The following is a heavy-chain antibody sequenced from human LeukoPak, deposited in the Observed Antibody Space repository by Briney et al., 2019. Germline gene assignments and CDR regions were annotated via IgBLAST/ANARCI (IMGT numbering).Heavy chain of an antibody. Sequence: PSETLSLTCTVSGGSISSSSYYWGWIRQPPGKGLEWIGSIYYSGSTYYNPSLKSRVTISVDKSKNQFSLNLSSVTAADTAVYYCARRQAGNYYYGMDVWGQGTTVTVSS. CDR2: IYYSGST. CDR1: GGSISSSSYY. CDR3: ARRQAGNYYYGMDV. J-gene: IGHJ6*02. D-gene: IGHD6-19*01. V-gene: IGHV4-39*07.